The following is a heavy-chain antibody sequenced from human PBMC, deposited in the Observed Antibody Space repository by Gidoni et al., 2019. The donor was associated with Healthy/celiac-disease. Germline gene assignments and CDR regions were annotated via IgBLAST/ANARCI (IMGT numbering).Heavy chain of an antibody. V-gene: IGHV1-69*01. D-gene: IGHD1-26*01. CDR1: AGTFSSYA. CDR3: AREINGSYGRDAFDI. CDR2: ITPIVGTA. J-gene: IGHJ3*02. Sequence: QVQLVQSGSEVKKPGSSVQVSCKSSAGTFSSYAIRGVRQAPGQGLEWTGGITPIVGTANYAQKFQGRVTSTADESTSTAYRELSSLRSEDTAVYYCAREINGSYGRDAFDIWGQGTMVTVSS.